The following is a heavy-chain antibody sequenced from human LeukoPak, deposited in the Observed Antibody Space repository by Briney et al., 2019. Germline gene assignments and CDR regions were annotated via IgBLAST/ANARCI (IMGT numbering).Heavy chain of an antibody. Sequence: PSETLSLTCTVSGCSISGYYWSWIRQPPGKGLEWIAYIYYSGSNNHNPSLKSRVTISVDTSKNQFSLKLSSVTATDTAVYYCARHRDYGSGWFGFDYWGQGALVTVSS. CDR1: GCSISGYY. J-gene: IGHJ4*02. CDR2: IYYSGSN. V-gene: IGHV4-59*08. D-gene: IGHD6-19*01. CDR3: ARHRDYGSGWFGFDY.